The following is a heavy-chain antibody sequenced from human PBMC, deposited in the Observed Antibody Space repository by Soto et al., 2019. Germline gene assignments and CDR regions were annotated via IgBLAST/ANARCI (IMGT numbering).Heavy chain of an antibody. V-gene: IGHV3-23*01. Sequence: GGSLRLSCAASGFTFSSYAMSWVRQAPGKGLEWVSAITGSGDSTSYADSVKGRFTISRDNSKNTLYLQMNSLRAEDTAVYYCAKVFSRATDYWGQGTLVTVSS. CDR1: GFTFSSYA. CDR2: ITGSGDST. J-gene: IGHJ4*02. CDR3: AKVFSRATDY. D-gene: IGHD5-12*01.